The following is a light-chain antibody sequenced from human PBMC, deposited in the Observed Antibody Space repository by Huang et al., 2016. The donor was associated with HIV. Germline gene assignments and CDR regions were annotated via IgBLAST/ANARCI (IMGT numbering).Light chain of an antibody. CDR2: DAS. J-gene: IGKJ4*01. CDR3: QQRSAWPLT. V-gene: IGKV3-11*01. Sequence: EIVLTQSPATLSLSPGERATLSCRASQSVRSYLAWYQQKPGQAPRLLIYDASNRATGIPSRFSGSGSGTDFTLTISNLQSEDFAVYYCQQRSAWPLTFGGGTKVEI. CDR1: QSVRSY.